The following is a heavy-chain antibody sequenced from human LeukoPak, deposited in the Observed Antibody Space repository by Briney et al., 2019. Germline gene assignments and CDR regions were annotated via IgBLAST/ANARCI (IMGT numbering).Heavy chain of an antibody. CDR3: ARDSVPIVATTLFDY. J-gene: IGHJ4*02. CDR1: GYTFTSYG. D-gene: IGHD5-12*01. V-gene: IGHV1-18*01. Sequence: ASVKVSCKASGYTFTSYGISWVRQAPGQGLEWMGWISAYNGNTNYAQKLQGRVIMTTDTSTSTAYMELRSLRSDDTAVYYCARDSVPIVATTLFDYWGQGTLVTVSS. CDR2: ISAYNGNT.